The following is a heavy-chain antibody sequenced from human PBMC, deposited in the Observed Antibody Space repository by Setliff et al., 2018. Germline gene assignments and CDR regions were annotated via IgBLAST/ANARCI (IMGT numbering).Heavy chain of an antibody. CDR1: GFTFRDYA. Sequence: GGSMRLSCTASGFTFRDYAMIWCRQAPGKGLEWVGFISSKRYGGAAEYAASVRGRFSISRDDSQSIVYLQMNSLRTEDTAMYHCTRMPPKWGSGWFEPWGRGTLVTVSS. CDR3: TRMPPKWGSGWFEP. D-gene: IGHD7-27*01. J-gene: IGHJ5*02. V-gene: IGHV3-49*03. CDR2: ISSKRYGGAA.